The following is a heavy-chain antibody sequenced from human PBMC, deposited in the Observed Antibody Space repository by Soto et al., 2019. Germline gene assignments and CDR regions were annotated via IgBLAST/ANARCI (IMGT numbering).Heavy chain of an antibody. CDR2: IYWDDDK. V-gene: IGHV2-5*02. CDR1: GFSLSTGGVG. D-gene: IGHD2-21*01. CDR3: AHCGLLSRAFDI. Sequence: QITLKESGPTLVKPTQTLTLTCTFSGFSLSTGGVGVAWIRQPPGKALEWLALIYWDDDKRYSPSLKSRLTLTKDIPKNLVVLTVTNMDPVDTATYYGAHCGLLSRAFDIWGQGTMVTVSS. J-gene: IGHJ3*02.